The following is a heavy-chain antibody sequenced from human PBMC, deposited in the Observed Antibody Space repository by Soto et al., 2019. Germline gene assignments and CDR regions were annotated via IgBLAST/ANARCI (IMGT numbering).Heavy chain of an antibody. CDR2: ISGSGGST. D-gene: IGHD3-9*01. CDR3: AKEGDILTGHQYYFDY. J-gene: IGHJ4*02. V-gene: IGHV3-23*01. Sequence: GGPLRLSCAASGFTFSSYAMSWVRQAPGKGLEWVSAISGSGGSTYYADSVKGRFTISRDNSKNTLYLQMNSLRAEDTAVYYCAKEGDILTGHQYYFDYWGQGTLVTVSS. CDR1: GFTFSSYA.